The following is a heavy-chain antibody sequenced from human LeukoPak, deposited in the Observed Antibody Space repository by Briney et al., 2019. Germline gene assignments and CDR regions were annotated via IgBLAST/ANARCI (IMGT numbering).Heavy chain of an antibody. D-gene: IGHD5-24*01. V-gene: IGHV4-59*01. CDR1: GGSISSYY. CDR2: IYYSGST. J-gene: IGHJ4*02. Sequence: SSQTLSLTCTVSGGSISSYYWSWIRQPPGKGLEWIGYIYYSGSTNYNPSLKSRVTISVDTSKNQFSLKLSSVTAADTAVYYCARGVTTGDGYNLNYFDYWGQGTLVTVSS. CDR3: ARGVTTGDGYNLNYFDY.